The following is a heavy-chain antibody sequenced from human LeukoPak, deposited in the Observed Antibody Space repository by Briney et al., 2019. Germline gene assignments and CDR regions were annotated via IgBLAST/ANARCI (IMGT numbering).Heavy chain of an antibody. CDR1: GYTFTSYG. Sequence: ASVKVSCKASGYTFTSYGISWVRQAPGQGLEWMGWISAYNGNTNYAQKLQGRVTMTTDTSTSTAYMELRSLRSDDTAVYYCARDTPNCYDSSSYYSYWGQGTLVTVSS. V-gene: IGHV1-18*01. CDR3: ARDTPNCYDSSSYYSY. D-gene: IGHD3-22*01. CDR2: ISAYNGNT. J-gene: IGHJ4*02.